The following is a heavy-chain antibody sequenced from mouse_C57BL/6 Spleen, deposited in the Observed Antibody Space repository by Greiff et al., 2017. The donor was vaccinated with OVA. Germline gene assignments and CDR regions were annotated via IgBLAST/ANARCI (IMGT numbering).Heavy chain of an antibody. V-gene: IGHV1-82*01. D-gene: IGHD1-1*01. CDR3: AKSYSTTVVAQTYWYFDV. Sequence: QVQLQQSGPELVKPGASVKISCKASGYAFSSSWMNWVKQRPGKGLEWIGRIYPGDGDTNYNGKFKGKATLTADKSSSTAYMQLSSLTSEDSAFYFCAKSYSTTVVAQTYWYFDVWGTGTTVTVSS. CDR2: IYPGDGDT. CDR1: GYAFSSSW. J-gene: IGHJ1*03.